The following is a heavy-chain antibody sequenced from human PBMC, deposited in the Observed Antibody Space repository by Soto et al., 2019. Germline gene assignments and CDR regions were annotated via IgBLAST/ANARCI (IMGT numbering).Heavy chain of an antibody. V-gene: IGHV3-7*01. CDR3: ARDTRGEYDFWSGSYHYCYMDV. CDR1: GFTFSSYW. CDR2: IKQDGGEK. D-gene: IGHD3-3*01. J-gene: IGHJ6*03. Sequence: GGSLRLSCAVSGFTFSSYWMSWVRQAPGKGLEWVANIKQDGGEKYYVDSVKGRFTISRDNAKGSLYLQMNSLRAEDTAVYYCARDTRGEYDFWSGSYHYCYMDVWGKGTTVTVSS.